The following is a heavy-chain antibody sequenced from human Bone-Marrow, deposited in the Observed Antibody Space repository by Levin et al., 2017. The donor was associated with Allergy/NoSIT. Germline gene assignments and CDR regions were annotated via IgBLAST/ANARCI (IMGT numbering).Heavy chain of an antibody. V-gene: IGHV1-69*02. CDR2: IVPILGIA. D-gene: IGHD2-2*01. CDR1: GGSFTSWT. CDR3: ARSWEYSSNRAPNWFVS. J-gene: IGHJ5*01. Sequence: SVKVSCKTSGGSFTSWTISWVRQAPGQGLEYLGKIVPILGIANYTQKLQGRVSMTADTVTSTAFMELSSLRSEDTAIYYCARSWEYSSNRAPNWFVSWGQGTLVTVSS.